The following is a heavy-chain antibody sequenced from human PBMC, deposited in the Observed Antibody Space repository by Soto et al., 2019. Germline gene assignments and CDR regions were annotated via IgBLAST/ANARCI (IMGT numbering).Heavy chain of an antibody. CDR1: GFTVSSNY. Sequence: PGGSLRLSCAASGFTVSSNYMSWVRQAPGKGLEWVSVIYSGGSTYYADSVKGRFTISRDNSKNTLYLQMNSLRAEDTAVYYCARARDGDYFDYRGQGTLVTVSS. CDR2: IYSGGST. CDR3: ARARDGDYFDY. J-gene: IGHJ4*02. V-gene: IGHV3-53*01. D-gene: IGHD4-17*01.